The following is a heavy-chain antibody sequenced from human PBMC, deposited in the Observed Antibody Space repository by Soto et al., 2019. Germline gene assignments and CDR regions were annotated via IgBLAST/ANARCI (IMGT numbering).Heavy chain of an antibody. Sequence: GVSLRLSCVAAGFDFEDYAMHWVRQVPGKGLEWVSLTNSDGTDSYYVDSAKGRFTISRDNAKTTLYLQMDRLRPEDTALYFCAKPLYYYDSSPLADWGQGTLVTVSS. V-gene: IGHV3-43D*04. CDR1: GFDFEDYA. D-gene: IGHD3-22*01. CDR2: TNSDGTDS. J-gene: IGHJ4*02. CDR3: AKPLYYYDSSPLAD.